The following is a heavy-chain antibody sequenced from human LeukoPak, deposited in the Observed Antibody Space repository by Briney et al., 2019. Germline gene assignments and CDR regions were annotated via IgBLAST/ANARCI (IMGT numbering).Heavy chain of an antibody. CDR2: INSDGSST. CDR1: GFTFSSYW. Sequence: GGSLRLFCAASGFTFSSYWMHWVRQAPGKGQVWVSRINSDGSSTSYADSVKGQFTISRDNAKNTLYLQMNSLRAEDTAVYYCAKKDYDSSGFYYYYYYGMDVWGQGTTVTVSS. D-gene: IGHD3-22*01. CDR3: AKKDYDSSGFYYYYYYGMDV. J-gene: IGHJ6*02. V-gene: IGHV3-74*01.